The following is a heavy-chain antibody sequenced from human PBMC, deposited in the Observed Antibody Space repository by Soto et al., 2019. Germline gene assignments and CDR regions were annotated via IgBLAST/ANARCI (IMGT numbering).Heavy chain of an antibody. CDR1: GFSFSTHY. CDR3: LNCDYY. J-gene: IGHJ4*02. D-gene: IGHD1-1*01. V-gene: IGHV3-48*01. Sequence: EEQLVESGGGLVQPGGSLRLSCAASGFSFSTHYMNWVRQTPGKGLEWVSSINRDSTVIKYADSVKGRFTISRDNARNSLSLQMNSLRAEETAVYYWLNCDYYVGPGTLVTVSS. CDR2: INRDSTVI.